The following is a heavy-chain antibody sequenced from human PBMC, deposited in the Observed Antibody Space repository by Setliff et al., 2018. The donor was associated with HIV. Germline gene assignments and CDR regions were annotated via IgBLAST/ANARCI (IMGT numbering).Heavy chain of an antibody. Sequence: PGGSLRLSCAASGFIFTDYWMNWVRQAPGKGLVWVSRINSDGSSTGHADSVKGRFTISRDNARNSVYLQIDSLRPEDTAVYYCARLRLYNSALDYWGQGTLVTVSS. D-gene: IGHD3-10*01. CDR2: INSDGSST. J-gene: IGHJ4*02. V-gene: IGHV3-74*01. CDR3: ARLRLYNSALDY. CDR1: GFIFTDYW.